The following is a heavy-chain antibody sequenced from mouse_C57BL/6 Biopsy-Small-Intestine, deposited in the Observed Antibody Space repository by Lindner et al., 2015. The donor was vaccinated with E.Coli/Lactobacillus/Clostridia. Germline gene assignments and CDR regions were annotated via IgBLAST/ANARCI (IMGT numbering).Heavy chain of an antibody. Sequence: SVKVSCKASGYTFTGYYMHWVRQAPGQGLEWMGRINPNSGGTNFAQKFQGRVTMTRDTSISTGYMELSRLRSDDTAVYYCARTSVPYSGYDRGGHFDYWGQGTLVTVSP. V-gene: IGHV1-53*01. CDR3: ARTSVPYSGYDRGGHFDY. J-gene: IGHJ4*01. CDR2: INPNSGGT. D-gene: IGHD1-2*01. CDR1: GYTFTGYY.